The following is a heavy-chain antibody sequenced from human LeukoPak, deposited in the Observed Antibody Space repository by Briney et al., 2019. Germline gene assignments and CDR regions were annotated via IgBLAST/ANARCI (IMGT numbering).Heavy chain of an antibody. J-gene: IGHJ4*02. V-gene: IGHV1-2*02. CDR3: ARDLFWTGYYYFDF. CDR1: GFTFTGYY. CDR2: IDANSGGT. Sequence: VKVSCKTSGFTFTGYYCHWMRQAPGQGLEWMGSIDANSGGTEYAQKFQGRVTMTRDTSLSTAYMEVTSLTSDDTAVYYCARDLFWTGYYYFDFWGQGTLVTVSS. D-gene: IGHD3-3*01.